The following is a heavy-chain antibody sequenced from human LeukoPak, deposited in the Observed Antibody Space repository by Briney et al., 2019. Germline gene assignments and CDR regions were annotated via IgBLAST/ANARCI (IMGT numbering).Heavy chain of an antibody. CDR1: GFTFSSYA. Sequence: GGPLRFSCAASGFTFSSYAMSWVRQAAGKGLEWVSAITGSGGSTYYADSLKGRFIISRDNSKNTLYLQMNSLRAEDTAVYYCAKGPGPGYFYYYMDVWGKGTTVTVSS. CDR2: ITGSGGST. V-gene: IGHV3-23*01. CDR3: AKGPGPGYFYYYMDV. J-gene: IGHJ6*03.